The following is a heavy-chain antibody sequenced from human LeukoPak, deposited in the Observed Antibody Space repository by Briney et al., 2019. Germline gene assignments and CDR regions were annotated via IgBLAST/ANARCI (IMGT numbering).Heavy chain of an antibody. J-gene: IGHJ3*02. Sequence: PSETLSLTCTVSGGSISPYHWSWVRQPPGKELEWIGYIHYSGSTNYNPSLKSRVTISVDMSKNQFSLRLSSVTAADTAVYYCARTNAFDIWGQGTMVTVSS. CDR2: IHYSGST. CDR3: ARTNAFDI. V-gene: IGHV4-59*01. CDR1: GGSISPYH.